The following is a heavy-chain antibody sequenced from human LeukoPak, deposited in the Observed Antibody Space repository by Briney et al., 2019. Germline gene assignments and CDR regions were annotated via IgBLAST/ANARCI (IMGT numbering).Heavy chain of an antibody. Sequence: GGSLRLSCAASGYIFRDYAMSWVRPAPGKGLEWVSDITGSGDTTYYADSLKGRFTLSRDNSKNTLYVEMNTLRAEDTAVYYCAKWGDYDILAGYYVSDFWGQGTLVTVSS. CDR1: GYIFRDYA. CDR2: ITGSGDTT. J-gene: IGHJ4*02. V-gene: IGHV3-23*01. CDR3: AKWGDYDILAGYYVSDF. D-gene: IGHD3-9*01.